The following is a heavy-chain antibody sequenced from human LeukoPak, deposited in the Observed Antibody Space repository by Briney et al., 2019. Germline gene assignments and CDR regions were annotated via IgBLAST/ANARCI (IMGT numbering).Heavy chain of an antibody. J-gene: IGHJ4*02. CDR2: IWYDGSNK. Sequence: PGRSLRLSCAASGFTFSSYGMHWVRQAPGKGLEWVAVIWYDGSNKYYADSVKGRFTISRDNSKNTLYLQMNSLRAEDTAVYYCATEGGTSGYDSLFDYWGQGTLVTVSS. V-gene: IGHV3-33*01. CDR1: GFTFSSYG. CDR3: ATEGGTSGYDSLFDY. D-gene: IGHD5-12*01.